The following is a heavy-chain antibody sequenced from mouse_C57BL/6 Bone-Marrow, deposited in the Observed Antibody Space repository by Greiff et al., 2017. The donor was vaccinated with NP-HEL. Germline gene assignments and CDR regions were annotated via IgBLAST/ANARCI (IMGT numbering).Heavy chain of an antibody. CDR2: IDPENGDT. V-gene: IGHV14-4*01. CDR3: TTGHYYGSSYFDY. CDR1: GFNIKDDY. Sequence: EVQLQQSGAELVRPGASVKLSCTASGFNIKDDYMHWVKQRPEQGLEWIGWIDPENGDTEYASKFQGKATITADTSSNTAYLQLSSLTSEDTAVYYCTTGHYYGSSYFDYWGKGTTLTVSS. D-gene: IGHD1-1*01. J-gene: IGHJ2*01.